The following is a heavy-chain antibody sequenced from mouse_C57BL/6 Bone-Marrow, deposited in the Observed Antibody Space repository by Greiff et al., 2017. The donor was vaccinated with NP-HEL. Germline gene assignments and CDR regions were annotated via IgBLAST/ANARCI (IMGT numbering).Heavy chain of an antibody. D-gene: IGHD1-1*01. CDR1: GYTFTSYG. Sequence: VQLQQSGAELARPGASVKLSCKASGYTFTSYGISWVKQRTGQGLEWIGEIYPRSGNTYYNEKFKGTATLTAEKSSSTAYMVLRNLTSEDSAVYFCARGYYGSNYYAMDYWGQGTSVTVSS. CDR2: IYPRSGNT. J-gene: IGHJ4*01. CDR3: ARGYYGSNYYAMDY. V-gene: IGHV1-81*01.